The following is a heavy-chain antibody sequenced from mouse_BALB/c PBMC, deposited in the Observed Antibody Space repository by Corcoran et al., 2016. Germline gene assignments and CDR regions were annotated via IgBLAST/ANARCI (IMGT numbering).Heavy chain of an antibody. V-gene: IGHV9-3-1*01. CDR2: INTYTGEP. Sequence: QIQLVQSGPELKKPGETVKISCKASGYTFTNYGMNWVKQAPGKGLKWMGWINTYTGEPTYADDFKGRFAFSLETSASTAYLQINNLKNEDTATYFCARKEGRYAMDYWGQGTSVTVSS. CDR3: ARKEGRYAMDY. J-gene: IGHJ4*01. CDR1: GYTFTNYG.